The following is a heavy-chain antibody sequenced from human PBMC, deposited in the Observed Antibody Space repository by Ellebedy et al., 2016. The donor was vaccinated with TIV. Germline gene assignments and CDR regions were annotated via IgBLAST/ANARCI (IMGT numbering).Heavy chain of an antibody. Sequence: GGSLRLXXAASGFTFSSYYMNWVRQAPGKGLEWVANIKQDGSEKYYVDSVKGRFTISRDNAKNSLYLQMNSLRTEDTAVYYCARRIVGTNPGDYWGQGTLVTVSS. CDR2: IKQDGSEK. J-gene: IGHJ4*02. V-gene: IGHV3-7*01. D-gene: IGHD1-26*01. CDR3: ARRIVGTNPGDY. CDR1: GFTFSSYY.